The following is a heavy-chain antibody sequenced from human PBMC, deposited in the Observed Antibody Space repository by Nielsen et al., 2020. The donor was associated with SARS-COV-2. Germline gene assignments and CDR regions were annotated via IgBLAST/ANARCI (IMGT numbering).Heavy chain of an antibody. J-gene: IGHJ4*02. D-gene: IGHD2-2*01. CDR2: ISSSSSYI. Sequence: WIRQPPGKGLEWVSSISSSSSYIYYADSVKGRFTISRDNAKNSLYLQMNSLRAEDTAVYYCARSSSPVVPAATSGFDYWGQGTLVTVSS. V-gene: IGHV3-21*01. CDR3: ARSSSPVVPAATSGFDY.